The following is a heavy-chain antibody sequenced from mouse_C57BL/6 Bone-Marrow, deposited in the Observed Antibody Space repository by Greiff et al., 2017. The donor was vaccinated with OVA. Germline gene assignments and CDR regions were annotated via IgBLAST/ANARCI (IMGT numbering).Heavy chain of an antibody. Sequence: EVQLVESGAELVRPGASVKLSCTASGFNIKDDYMHWVKQRPEQGLEWIGWIDPENGDTEYASKFQGKATITADTSSNTAYLQLSSLTSEDTAVYYCTNLNGDLAWFADWGQGTLVTVSA. V-gene: IGHV14-4*01. CDR3: TNLNGDLAWFAD. D-gene: IGHD4-1*01. CDR2: IDPENGDT. J-gene: IGHJ3*01. CDR1: GFNIKDDY.